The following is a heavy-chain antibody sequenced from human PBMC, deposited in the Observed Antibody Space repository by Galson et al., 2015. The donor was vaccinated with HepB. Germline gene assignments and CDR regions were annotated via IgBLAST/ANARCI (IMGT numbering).Heavy chain of an antibody. CDR1: GGSISSSSYY. V-gene: IGHV4-39*01. D-gene: IGHD6-19*01. J-gene: IGHJ5*02. CDR2: IYYSGST. Sequence: SETLSLTCTVSGGSISSSSYYWGWIRQPPGKGLEWIGRIYYSGSTYYNPSLKSRVTISVDTSKNQFSLKLTSVTAADTAVYYCARRTPRGLALAGTLGIGSGFDPWGPGILVPVSA. CDR3: ARRTPRGLALAGTLGIGSGFDP.